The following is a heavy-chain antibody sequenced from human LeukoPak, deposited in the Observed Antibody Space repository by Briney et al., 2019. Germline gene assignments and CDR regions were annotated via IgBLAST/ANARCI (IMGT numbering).Heavy chain of an antibody. V-gene: IGHV1-18*01. CDR1: GYTFISYG. D-gene: IGHD6-19*01. Sequence: ASVKVSCKASGYTFISYGISWVRQAPGQGLEWMGWISAYNGNTNYAQKLQGRVTMTTDTSTSTAYMELRSLRSDDTAVYYCARDLGQWLVYYYYGMDVWGQGTTVTVSS. CDR3: ARDLGQWLVYYYYGMDV. CDR2: ISAYNGNT. J-gene: IGHJ6*02.